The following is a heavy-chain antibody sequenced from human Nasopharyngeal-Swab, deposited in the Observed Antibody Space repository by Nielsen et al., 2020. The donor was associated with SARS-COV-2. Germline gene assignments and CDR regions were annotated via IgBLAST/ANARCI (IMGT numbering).Heavy chain of an antibody. CDR3: ARQDRYGLGSYGMDV. CDR1: GYSFTTYW. D-gene: IGHD3-10*01. Sequence: GESLKISCKASGYSFTTYWISWVRHMPGKGLEWMGIIYPGDSDTRYSPSFQGQVTISADKSISTAYLHWSSLKASDTAMYYCARQDRYGLGSYGMDVWGQGTTVTVSS. V-gene: IGHV5-51*01. CDR2: IYPGDSDT. J-gene: IGHJ6*02.